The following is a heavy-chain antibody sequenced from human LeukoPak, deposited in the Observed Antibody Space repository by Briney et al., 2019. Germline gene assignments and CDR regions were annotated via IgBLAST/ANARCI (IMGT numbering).Heavy chain of an antibody. D-gene: IGHD5-12*01. J-gene: IGHJ4*02. CDR3: ARAAIVATINYFDY. CDR1: GGTFSSYA. Sequence: SVKVSCKASGGTFSSYAISWVRQAPGQGLEWMGRIIPILGIANYAQKFQGRVTITADKSTSTAYMELSSLGSEDTAMYYCARAAIVATINYFDYWGQGTLVTVSS. V-gene: IGHV1-69*04. CDR2: IIPILGIA.